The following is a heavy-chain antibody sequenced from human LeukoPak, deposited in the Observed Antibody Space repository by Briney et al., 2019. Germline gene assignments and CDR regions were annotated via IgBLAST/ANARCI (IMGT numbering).Heavy chain of an antibody. CDR3: AKDSVTKYDFWSGPTYFVDY. J-gene: IGHJ4*02. CDR2: MSGRGSST. Sequence: PGGSLRLSCAASGFTFSTYAVSWVRQAPGKGLEWVSVMSGRGSSTYYADSVKGRFTISRDNSKNTLYLQMNSLRAEDTAVYYCAKDSVTKYDFWSGPTYFVDYWGQGTLVTVSS. D-gene: IGHD3-3*01. V-gene: IGHV3-23*01. CDR1: GFTFSTYA.